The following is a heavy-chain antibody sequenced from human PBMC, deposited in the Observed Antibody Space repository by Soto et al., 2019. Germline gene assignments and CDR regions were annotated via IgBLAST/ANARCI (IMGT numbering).Heavy chain of an antibody. V-gene: IGHV1-69*01. J-gene: IGHJ3*01. D-gene: IGHD2-21*02. CDR1: GGTFNTYI. Sequence: QVQLVQSGAEVKKPGSSVKVSCKASGGTFNTYIITWVRQATGQGLEWMGGIIPSFGTANYAPKFRGRVTITADDSTTIVYMEVISLRSEDTAVYFCATVETPGGGPPASPTPQAFVVWGQGTEVTVSS. CDR3: ATVETPGGGPPASPTPQAFVV. CDR2: IIPSFGTA.